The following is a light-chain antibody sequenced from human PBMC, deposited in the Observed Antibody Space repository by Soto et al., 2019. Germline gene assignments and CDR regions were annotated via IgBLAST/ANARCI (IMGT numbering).Light chain of an antibody. J-gene: IGKJ3*01. CDR2: GAS. Sequence: EIVMTQSPATLSVSPGERATLSCRASQSVSSNLVWYQQKSGQAPRLLIYGASTRATGIPARFSGSGSGAEFTLTISSLQSEDFAVYYCQQYNNWPRTFGPGTKVDIK. CDR1: QSVSSN. V-gene: IGKV3-15*01. CDR3: QQYNNWPRT.